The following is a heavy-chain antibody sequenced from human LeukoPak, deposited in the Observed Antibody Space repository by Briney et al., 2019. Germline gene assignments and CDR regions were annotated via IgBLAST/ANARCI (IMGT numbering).Heavy chain of an antibody. CDR2: ISFDGSNQ. Sequence: PGGSLRLSCAASGFTFSGYVMHWVRQAPGKGLEWVAVISFDGSNQYYADSVKGRFTISRDNSKNTLYLQMNSLRAEDTAVYYCANPGNLAFDIWGQGTMVTVSS. CDR1: GFTFSGYV. J-gene: IGHJ3*02. V-gene: IGHV3-30*18. D-gene: IGHD4-23*01. CDR3: ANPGNLAFDI.